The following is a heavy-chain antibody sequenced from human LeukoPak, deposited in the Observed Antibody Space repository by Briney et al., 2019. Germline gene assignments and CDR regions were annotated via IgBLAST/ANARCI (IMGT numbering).Heavy chain of an antibody. D-gene: IGHD3-22*01. J-gene: IGHJ4*02. Sequence: TGGSLRLSCAASGFTFSSYAMSLVRQAPGKGLEWVSAISGSGGSTYYADSVKGRFTISRENSKNTLYLQMNSLRAEDTAVYYCAKGDYYDSSGYYYDYFDYWGQGTLVTVSS. CDR1: GFTFSSYA. CDR2: ISGSGGST. CDR3: AKGDYYDSSGYYYDYFDY. V-gene: IGHV3-23*01.